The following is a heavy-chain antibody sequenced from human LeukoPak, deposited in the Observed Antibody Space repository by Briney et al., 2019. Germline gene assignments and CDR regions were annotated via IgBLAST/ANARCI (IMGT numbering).Heavy chain of an antibody. Sequence: PGGSLRLSCAASGFTVSNYGMHWVRQALGKGLEWVAIISYDGSNKYYADSVKGRFTISRDNSKNTLYLQMNSLRAEDTAVYYCAKGPSYADYWGQGTLVTVSS. V-gene: IGHV3-30*18. CDR1: GFTVSNYG. CDR3: AKGPSYADY. D-gene: IGHD3-16*01. CDR2: ISYDGSNK. J-gene: IGHJ4*02.